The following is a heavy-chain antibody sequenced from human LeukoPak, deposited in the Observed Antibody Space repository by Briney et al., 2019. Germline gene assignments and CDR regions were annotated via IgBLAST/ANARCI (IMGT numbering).Heavy chain of an antibody. CDR1: GFSFSSYA. Sequence: PGGSLRLSCAASGFSFSSYAVSWVRQTPGKRPEWVSGISGDGRTFYADSVKGRFTLSRDFSRSTLYLQMNGLRADDTALYFCAKEIGVFGIPFFDFWGQGTLVTVSS. D-gene: IGHD1-20*01. CDR3: AKEIGVFGIPFFDF. V-gene: IGHV3-23*01. J-gene: IGHJ4*02. CDR2: ISGDGRT.